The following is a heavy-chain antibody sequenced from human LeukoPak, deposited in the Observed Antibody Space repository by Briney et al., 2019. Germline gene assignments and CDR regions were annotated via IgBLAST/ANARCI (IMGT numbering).Heavy chain of an antibody. CDR2: IIPVLSTA. CDR1: GDTFTSYA. D-gene: IGHD3-16*01. J-gene: IGHJ6*03. V-gene: IGHV1-69*05. Sequence: SVKVSCKASGDTFTSYAISWVRQAPGQGLEWMGGIIPVLSTANYAQKFQDRVTITTDESTSTTYMELSSLKSEDTAVYYCATTGGDIYYYYMDGWVKGTTVTISS. CDR3: ATTGGDIYYYYMDG.